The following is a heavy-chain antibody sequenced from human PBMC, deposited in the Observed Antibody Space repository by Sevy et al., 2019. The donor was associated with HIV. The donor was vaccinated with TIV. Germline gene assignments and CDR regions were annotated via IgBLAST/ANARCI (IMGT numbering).Heavy chain of an antibody. CDR2: IRSKANSYAK. J-gene: IGHJ6*02. CDR3: TRLIDTYYDFWSGYSRGGMDV. V-gene: IGHV3-73*01. D-gene: IGHD3-3*01. Sequence: GGSLRLSCAASGFTFSGSAMHWVRQASGKGLEWVGRIRSKANSYAKAYAASVKGRFTISRDDSKNTAYLQMNSLKTEDTAVYYCTRLIDTYYDFWSGYSRGGMDVWGQGTTVTVSS. CDR1: GFTFSGSA.